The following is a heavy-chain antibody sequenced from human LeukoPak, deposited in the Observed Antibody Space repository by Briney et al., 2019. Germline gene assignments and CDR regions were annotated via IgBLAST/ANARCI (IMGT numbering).Heavy chain of an antibody. D-gene: IGHD2-21*02. CDR1: GFTFSSYS. Sequence: AGGSLRLSCAASGFTFSSYSMNWVRQAPGKGLEWVSYISSSGSTIYYADSVKGRFTISRDNAKNSLYLQMNSLRAEDTAVYYCAREVVTAMAYYYYYYMDVWGKGTTVTISS. J-gene: IGHJ6*03. CDR2: ISSSGSTI. V-gene: IGHV3-48*04. CDR3: AREVVTAMAYYYYYYMDV.